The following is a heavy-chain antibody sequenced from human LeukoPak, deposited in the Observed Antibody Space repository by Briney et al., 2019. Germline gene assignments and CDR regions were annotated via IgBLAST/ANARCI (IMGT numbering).Heavy chain of an antibody. J-gene: IGHJ6*03. CDR2: IRTKADGGTT. D-gene: IGHD3-3*01. V-gene: IGHV3-49*04. CDR3: IRDDTIFGVVTTDYYYYYMDV. CDR1: GFTFSSYA. Sequence: GRSLRLSCAASGFTFSSYAMSWVRQAPGKGLEWEGFIRTKADGGTTEYAASVKGRFTISRGDSISIAYLQMNSLKTEDTAVYYCIRDDTIFGVVTTDYYYYYMDVWGKGTTVTLSS.